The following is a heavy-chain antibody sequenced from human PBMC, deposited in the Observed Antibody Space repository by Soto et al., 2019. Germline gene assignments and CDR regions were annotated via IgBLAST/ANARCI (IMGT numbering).Heavy chain of an antibody. CDR1: GYTFTSCG. V-gene: IGHV1-18*01. J-gene: IGHJ6*02. CDR2: ISAYNGNT. D-gene: IGHD3-22*01. CDR3: ARDSGSTMIVEVTPYYYYGMDV. Sequence: ASVKVSCKASGYTFTSCGISWVRQAPGQGLEWMGGISAYNGNTNYAQKLQGRVTMTTDTSTSTAYMELRSLRSDDTAVYYCARDSGSTMIVEVTPYYYYGMDVGGQGTTVNVSS.